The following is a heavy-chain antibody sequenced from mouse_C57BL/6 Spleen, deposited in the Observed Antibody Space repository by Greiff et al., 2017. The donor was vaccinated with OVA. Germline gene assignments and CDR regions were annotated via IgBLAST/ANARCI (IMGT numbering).Heavy chain of an antibody. CDR2: ISYDGSN. D-gene: IGHD2-1*01. V-gene: IGHV3-6*01. J-gene: IGHJ4*01. Sequence: ESGPGLVKPSQSLSLTCSVTGYSITSGYYWNWIRQFPGNKLEWMGYISYDGSNNYNPSLKNRISITRDTSKNQFFLKLNSVTTEDTATYYCALYSGAMDYWGQGTSVTVSS. CDR3: ALYSGAMDY. CDR1: GYSITSGYY.